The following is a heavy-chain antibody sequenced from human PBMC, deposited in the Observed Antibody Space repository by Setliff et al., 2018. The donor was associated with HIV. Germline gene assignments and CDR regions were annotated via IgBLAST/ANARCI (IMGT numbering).Heavy chain of an antibody. D-gene: IGHD5-12*01. CDR2: INHSGST. Sequence: PSETLSLTCIVSGGSISSSSHYWGWIRQPPGKGLEWIGEINHSGSTNYNPSLKSRVTISVDTSKNQFSLKLSSVTAADTAVYYCARRVRGSGYDNWGQGTLVTVS. CDR1: GGSISSSSHY. V-gene: IGHV4-39*07. J-gene: IGHJ4*02. CDR3: ARRVRGSGYDN.